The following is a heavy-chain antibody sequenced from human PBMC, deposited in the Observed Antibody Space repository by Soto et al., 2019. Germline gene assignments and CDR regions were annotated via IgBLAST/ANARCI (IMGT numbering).Heavy chain of an antibody. CDR2: ISAYNGNT. V-gene: IGHV1-18*01. CDR1: GYTFTSYG. J-gene: IGHJ6*02. D-gene: IGHD5-18*01. Sequence: ASVKVSCKASGYTFTSYGISRVRQAPGQGLEWMGWISAYNGNTNYAQKLQGRVTMTTDTSTSTAYMELRSLRSDDTAVYYCARDRLPTAMVDDYYYGMDVWGQGTTVTVS. CDR3: ARDRLPTAMVDDYYYGMDV.